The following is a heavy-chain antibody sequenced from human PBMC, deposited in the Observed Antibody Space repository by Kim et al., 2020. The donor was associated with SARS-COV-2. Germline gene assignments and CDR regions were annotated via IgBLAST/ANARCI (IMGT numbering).Heavy chain of an antibody. CDR1: GFTFSDYW. J-gene: IGHJ4*02. V-gene: IGHV3-7*01. D-gene: IGHD6-13*01. CDR3: ARGGAAGAGDY. CDR2: IKGDGSEK. Sequence: GGSLRLSCTASGFTFSDYWMSWVRQAPGKGLEWVANIKGDGSEKFYLDSVRGRFTISRDIAENTLYLQMSSLRVEDMAIYFCARGGAAGAGDYWGQGALVTVSS.